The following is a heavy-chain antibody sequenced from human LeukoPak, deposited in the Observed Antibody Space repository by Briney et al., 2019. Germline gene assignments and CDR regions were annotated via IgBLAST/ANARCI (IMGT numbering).Heavy chain of an antibody. D-gene: IGHD2-15*01. CDR1: GFTFSSYA. V-gene: IGHV3-23*01. CDR2: ISRSGGDT. Sequence: GGSLRLSCSASGFTFSSYAMTWVRQAPGKGLEWVSAISRSGGDTEYADSVKGRFTISRDNSKNTLYLQMNSLRAEDTAVYYCAKCGSTCYANAFYIWGQGTLVTVSS. J-gene: IGHJ3*02. CDR3: AKCGSTCYANAFYI.